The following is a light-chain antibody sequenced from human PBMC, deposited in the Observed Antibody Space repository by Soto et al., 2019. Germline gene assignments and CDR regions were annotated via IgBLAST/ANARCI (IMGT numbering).Light chain of an antibody. CDR3: QQLNTFPIT. CDR2: ASS. J-gene: IGKJ5*01. CDR1: QGISSY. V-gene: IGKV1-9*01. Sequence: DIQLTQSPSFLSASVGDRVTITCRASQGISSYLAWYQQTPGKAPKLLIYASSTLQSGVPSRFSGSGSGTEFTLTISNLQPEDVATYFCQQLNTFPITFGQGTRL.